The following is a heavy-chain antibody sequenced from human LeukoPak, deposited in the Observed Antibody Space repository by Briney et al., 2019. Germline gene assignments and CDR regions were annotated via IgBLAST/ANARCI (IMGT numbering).Heavy chain of an antibody. CDR1: GGSFSGYY. D-gene: IGHD1-1*01. CDR3: AIQLERLYLYAFDI. J-gene: IGHJ3*02. V-gene: IGHV4-34*01. Sequence: PSETLSLTCAVYGGSFSGYYWSWIRQPPGKGLEWIGEINHSGSTNYNPSLTSRVTISVDTSKIQFSLKLSSVTAADTAVYYCAIQLERLYLYAFDIWGQGTMVTVSS. CDR2: INHSGST.